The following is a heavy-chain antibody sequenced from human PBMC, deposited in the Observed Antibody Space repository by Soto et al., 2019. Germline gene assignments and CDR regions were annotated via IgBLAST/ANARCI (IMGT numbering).Heavy chain of an antibody. CDR3: AKDPDYYDSSGPPSVY. V-gene: IGHV3-23*01. D-gene: IGHD3-22*01. CDR1: GFTFSSYA. J-gene: IGHJ4*02. Sequence: GGSLRLSCAASGFTFSSYAMSWVRQAPGKGLEWVSANSGSGGSTYYADSVKGRFTISRDNSKNTLYLQMNSLRAEDTAVYYCAKDPDYYDSSGPPSVYWGQGTLVTVSS. CDR2: NSGSGGST.